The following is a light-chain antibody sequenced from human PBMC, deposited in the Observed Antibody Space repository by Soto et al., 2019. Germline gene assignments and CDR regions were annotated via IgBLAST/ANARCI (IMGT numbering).Light chain of an antibody. V-gene: IGKV1-33*01. J-gene: IGKJ5*01. CDR2: DAS. CDR3: QQANSFPIT. CDR1: QDISNY. Sequence: DIQITQSPSSLSASVGDRVTITCQASQDISNYLNWYQQKVGKAPKLLISDASNLEIGVPSRFRGSGSGTDFTFTISSLQPEDFATYYCQQANSFPITFGQGTRLEIK.